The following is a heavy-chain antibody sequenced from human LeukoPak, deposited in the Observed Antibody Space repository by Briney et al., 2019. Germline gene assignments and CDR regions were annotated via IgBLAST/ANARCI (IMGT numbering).Heavy chain of an antibody. CDR3: ARLGLEVGGPNWFDP. Sequence: PGGSLRLSCVASGFNYNTYWMGWVRQAPGKGLEWVAHIKRDGSQKYYLDSVKGRFTISRDNAKNSLYLQMNSLRVEDTAVYYCARLGLEVGGPNWFDPWGQGTLVTVSS. J-gene: IGHJ5*02. V-gene: IGHV3-7*01. CDR1: GFNYNTYW. CDR2: IKRDGSQK. D-gene: IGHD1-1*01.